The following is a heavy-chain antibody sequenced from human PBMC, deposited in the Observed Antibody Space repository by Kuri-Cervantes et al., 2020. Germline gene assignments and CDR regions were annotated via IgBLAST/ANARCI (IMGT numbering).Heavy chain of an antibody. Sequence: GESLKISCAASGFTFSSYSMNWVRQAPGKGLEWVSYISSSSSTIYYADSVKGRFTISRDNSKNTLYLQMNSLRAEDTAVYYCTKDQGTGDVFPSDWGQGTLVTVSS. J-gene: IGHJ4*02. CDR1: GFTFSSYS. CDR3: TKDQGTGDVFPSD. V-gene: IGHV3-48*01. CDR2: ISSSSSTI. D-gene: IGHD7-27*01.